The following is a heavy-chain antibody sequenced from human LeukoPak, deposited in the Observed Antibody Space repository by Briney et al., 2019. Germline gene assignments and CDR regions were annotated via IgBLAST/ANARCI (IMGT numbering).Heavy chain of an antibody. D-gene: IGHD3-16*01. CDR3: ARGHAPFGGVYY. CDR2: INHSGST. V-gene: IGHV4-34*01. CDR1: GGSFSGYY. J-gene: IGHJ4*02. Sequence: RPSETLSLTCAVYGGSFSGYYWSWIRQPPGKGLEWIGEINHSGSTNYNPSLKSRVTISVDTSKNQFSLKLSSVTAADTAVYYCARGHAPFGGVYYWGQGTLVTVSS.